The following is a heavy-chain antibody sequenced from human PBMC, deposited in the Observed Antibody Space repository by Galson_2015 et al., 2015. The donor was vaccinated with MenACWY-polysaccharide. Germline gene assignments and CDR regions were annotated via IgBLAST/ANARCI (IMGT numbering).Heavy chain of an antibody. J-gene: IGHJ6*02. Sequence: SLRLSCAASGFTFSSYGMHWVRQAPGKGLEWVSYISSGGGNIYYADSVKGRFTISRDNAKNSLFLQMNSLRAEDTAVYYCARLHCSSTSCYPTDYYYYGMDVWGQGTTVTVSS. V-gene: IGHV3-48*01. CDR3: ARLHCSSTSCYPTDYYYYGMDV. CDR1: GFTFSSYG. CDR2: ISSGGGNI. D-gene: IGHD2-2*01.